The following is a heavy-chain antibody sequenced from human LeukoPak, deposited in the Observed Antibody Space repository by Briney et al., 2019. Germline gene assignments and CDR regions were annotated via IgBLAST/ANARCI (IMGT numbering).Heavy chain of an antibody. Sequence: GGSLRLSCAASGFTVSSNYMSWVRQAPGKGLEWVSVIYSGGSTYYADSVKGRFTISRDNSKNTLYLQMNSLRAEDTAVYYCAREPRTDSYGYGAFDIWGQGTMVTVSS. CDR2: IYSGGST. J-gene: IGHJ3*02. CDR3: AREPRTDSYGYGAFDI. CDR1: GFTVSSNY. V-gene: IGHV3-53*01. D-gene: IGHD5-18*01.